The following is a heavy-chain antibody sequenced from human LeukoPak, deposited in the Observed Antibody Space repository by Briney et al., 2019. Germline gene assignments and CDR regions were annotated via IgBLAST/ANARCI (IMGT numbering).Heavy chain of an antibody. D-gene: IGHD2-15*01. CDR2: VSGSGEST. J-gene: IGHJ4*02. CDR3: ATERCTAGSCGSTPDY. Sequence: GGSLRLSCAASGFIFTTYAMSWVRQAPGKGLEWVSGVSGSGESTYYADSVKGRFTASRDKSKQTLFLQMNSLGVEDTAIYYCATERCTAGSCGSTPDYWGQGTLVTVSS. V-gene: IGHV3-23*01. CDR1: GFIFTTYA.